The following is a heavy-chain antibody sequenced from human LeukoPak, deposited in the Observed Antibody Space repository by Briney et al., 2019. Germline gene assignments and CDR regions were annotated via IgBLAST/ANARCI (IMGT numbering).Heavy chain of an antibody. CDR3: ARYGSGTYPRYDY. CDR2: IYYSGNTNYT. V-gene: IGHV4-59*08. Sequence: SETLSLTCTVPGGSISGYYWSWIRQPPGKGLEWAGYIYYSGNTNYTNYNPSLQSRVTISVDTSKNQFSLNLSSVTAADTAVYYCARYGSGTYPRYDYWGQGTLVTVSS. J-gene: IGHJ4*02. D-gene: IGHD3-10*01. CDR1: GGSISGYY.